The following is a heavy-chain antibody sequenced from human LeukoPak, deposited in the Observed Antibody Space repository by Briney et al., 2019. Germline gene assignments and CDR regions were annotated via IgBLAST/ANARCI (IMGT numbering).Heavy chain of an antibody. D-gene: IGHD3-3*01. V-gene: IGHV3-23*01. CDR1: GLTIINFG. CDR2: ISGSAVIT. Sequence: GGTLRLSCAASGLTIINFGMTWVRQAPGKGLEWVSAISGSAVITFYADSVKGRFTISRDNSKNTLYLQMNSLRAEDTALYYCAKSRLSGINDAFDIWGQGTMVTVSS. J-gene: IGHJ3*02. CDR3: AKSRLSGINDAFDI.